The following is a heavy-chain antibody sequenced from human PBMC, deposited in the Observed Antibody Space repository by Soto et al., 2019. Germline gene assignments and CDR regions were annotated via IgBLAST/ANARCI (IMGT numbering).Heavy chain of an antibody. CDR1: GYSFPSYW. J-gene: IGHJ4*02. CDR2: IDPSDSYT. Sequence: GESLKISCKGSGYSFPSYWITWVRQMPGKGLEWMGRIDPSDSYTNYSPSFQGHVTISADKSISTAYLQWSSLKASDTAMYYCARLINYSSSSFAAPPDYWGQGTLVTVSS. D-gene: IGHD6-6*01. CDR3: ARLINYSSSSFAAPPDY. V-gene: IGHV5-10-1*01.